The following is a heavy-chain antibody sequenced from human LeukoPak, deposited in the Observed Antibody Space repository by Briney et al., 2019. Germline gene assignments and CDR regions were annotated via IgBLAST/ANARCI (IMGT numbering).Heavy chain of an antibody. D-gene: IGHD2-2*01. Sequence: ASVNVSCKASGYTFTSYGISWVRQAPGQGLEWMGWISAYNGNTNYAQKLQGRVTMTTDTSTSTAYMELRSLRSDDTAVYYCARVDCSSTSCYRLNAFDAFDIWGQGTMVTVSS. V-gene: IGHV1-18*01. CDR1: GYTFTSYG. J-gene: IGHJ3*02. CDR3: ARVDCSSTSCYRLNAFDAFDI. CDR2: ISAYNGNT.